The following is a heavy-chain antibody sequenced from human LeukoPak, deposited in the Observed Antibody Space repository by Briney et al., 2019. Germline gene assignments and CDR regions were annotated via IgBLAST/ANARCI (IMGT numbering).Heavy chain of an antibody. D-gene: IGHD6-13*01. V-gene: IGHV3-23*01. Sequence: PGGSLKLSCAASGFTFSGSAMHWVRQAPGKGLEWVSTISPNGGITYYADSVKGRFTISRDNSKNTLYLQMNSLRAEDTAVYYCAARVLIAAGDYWGQGTLVTVSS. J-gene: IGHJ4*02. CDR1: GFTFSGSA. CDR2: ISPNGGIT. CDR3: AARVLIAAGDY.